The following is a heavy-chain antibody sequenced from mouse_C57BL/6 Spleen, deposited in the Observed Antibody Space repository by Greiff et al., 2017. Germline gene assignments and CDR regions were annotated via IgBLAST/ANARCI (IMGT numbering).Heavy chain of an antibody. CDR3: ARAPHYYGSSEYVDY. J-gene: IGHJ2*01. CDR1: GYAFTNYL. CDR2: INPGSGGT. D-gene: IGHD1-1*01. V-gene: IGHV1-54*01. Sequence: QVQLQQSGAELVRPGTSVKVSCKASGYAFTNYLIEWVKQRPGQGLEWIGVINPGSGGTNYNEKFKGKATLTADKSYSTAYMQLSSLTSEDSAVXFCARAPHYYGSSEYVDYWGQGTTLTVSS.